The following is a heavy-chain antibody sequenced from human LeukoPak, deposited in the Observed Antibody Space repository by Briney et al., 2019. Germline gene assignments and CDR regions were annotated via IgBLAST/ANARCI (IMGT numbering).Heavy chain of an antibody. V-gene: IGHV4-4*02. D-gene: IGHD5-18*01. CDR2: IYHSGTT. Sequence: SGTMSLTCAVSGGSISSSNWWNWVRQPPGKGLEWIGEIYHSGTTNYNPSLKSRVTISVDKSKNQFSLKLSSVTAADTAMYYCATTVDTAMVRYFDYWGQGTLVTVSS. J-gene: IGHJ4*02. CDR1: GGSISSSNW. CDR3: ATTVDTAMVRYFDY.